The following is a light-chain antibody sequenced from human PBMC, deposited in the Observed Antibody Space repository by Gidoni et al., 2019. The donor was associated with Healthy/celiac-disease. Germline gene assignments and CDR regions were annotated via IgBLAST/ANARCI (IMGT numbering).Light chain of an antibody. CDR1: QDISNY. CDR3: QQYDNIPLT. J-gene: IGKJ4*01. CDR2: DAS. V-gene: IGKV1-33*01. Sequence: DIQMTQSPSSLSASVGDRVTITCQASQDISNYLNWYQQKQGKAPKLLIYDASNLETGVTSRFSGSGSGTDFTFTISSLQPEDIATYYCQQYDNIPLTFGGGTKVEIK.